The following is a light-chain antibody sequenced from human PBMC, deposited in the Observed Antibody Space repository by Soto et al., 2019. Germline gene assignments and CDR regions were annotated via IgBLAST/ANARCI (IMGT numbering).Light chain of an antibody. CDR1: SSDVGAYNY. V-gene: IGLV2-14*01. CDR3: SSYADSDTLYY. J-gene: IGLJ1*01. CDR2: EVS. Sequence: QSALTQPASVSGSPGQSITISCTGTSSDVGAYNYVSWYQQHPGKAPKLLIFEVSSRPSGVSNRFSGSKSGSTASLTISGLQAEDEADYYCSSYADSDTLYYFGTGTKVTVL.